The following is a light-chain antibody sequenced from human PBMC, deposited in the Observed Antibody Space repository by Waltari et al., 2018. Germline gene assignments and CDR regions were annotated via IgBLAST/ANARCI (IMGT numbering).Light chain of an antibody. Sequence: QSVLTQPPSASGTPGQRVTISCSGSSSNIGSNYVYWYQQLPGTAPKLLIYRKNRRPSGVPDRFSGAKAGTSASLAISGLRSEDEADYYCAAWDDSLRGVFGGGTKLTVL. CDR2: RKN. CDR1: SSNIGSNY. J-gene: IGLJ2*01. V-gene: IGLV1-47*01. CDR3: AAWDDSLRGV.